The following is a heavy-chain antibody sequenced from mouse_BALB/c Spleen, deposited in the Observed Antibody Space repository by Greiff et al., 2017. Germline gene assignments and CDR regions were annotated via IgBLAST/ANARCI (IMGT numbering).Heavy chain of an antibody. CDR1: GFNIKDTY. J-gene: IGHJ4*01. Sequence: VQLQQSGAELVKPGASVKLSCTASGFNIKDTYMHWVKQRPEQGLEWIGRIDPANGNTKYDPKFQGKATITADTSSNTAYLQLSSLTSEDTAVYYCARENYGSSYHAMDYWGQGTSVTVSS. D-gene: IGHD1-1*01. CDR3: ARENYGSSYHAMDY. CDR2: IDPANGNT. V-gene: IGHV14-3*02.